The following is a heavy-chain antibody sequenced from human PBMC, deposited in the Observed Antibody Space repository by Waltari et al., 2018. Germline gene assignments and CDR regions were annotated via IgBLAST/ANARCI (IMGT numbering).Heavy chain of an antibody. CDR2: TNPNNGDT. CDR1: GYGFNDYY. Sequence: QVQLVQSGAEVTKPGASVKVSCKASGYGFNDYYLYWVRQAPGQGLDWMGRTNPNNGDTAYAQRFQGSVTMTRDTSISTAYMELSSLTSDDTAVYYCATTGDLYYENSRYGLLGYWGQGTRVTVSS. D-gene: IGHD3-22*01. V-gene: IGHV1-2*06. CDR3: ATTGDLYYENSRYGLLGY. J-gene: IGHJ4*02.